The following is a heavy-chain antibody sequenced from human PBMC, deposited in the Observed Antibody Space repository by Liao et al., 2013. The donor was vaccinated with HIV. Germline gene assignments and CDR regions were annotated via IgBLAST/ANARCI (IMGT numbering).Heavy chain of an antibody. CDR1: VAPSAVVITT. V-gene: IGHV4-30-4*08. CDR2: IYYSGRT. CDR3: ARDRVDSAYGSYGDALDI. Sequence: QVQLQESGPGLVKPSQTPVPSPALSLVAPSAVVITTGAGSAQSPGKGLEWIGYIYYSGRTYYNPSLKSRVTISVDTSKDQFSLKLSSVTAADTAVYYCARDRVDSAYGSYGDALDIWAKGQWS. D-gene: IGHD5-12*01. J-gene: IGHJ3*02.